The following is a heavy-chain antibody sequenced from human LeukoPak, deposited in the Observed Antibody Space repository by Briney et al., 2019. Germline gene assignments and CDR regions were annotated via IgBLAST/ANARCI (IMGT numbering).Heavy chain of an antibody. CDR1: GYTFSSYG. CDR2: ISAYNGNT. V-gene: IGHV1-18*01. D-gene: IGHD1-14*01. Sequence: ASVKVSCRASGYTFSSYGISWVRQAPGQGLEWMGWISAYNGNTRYAQKLQARVTMTTDTSTSTAYMELRSLRSDDTAVYYCARDTSGNLGADYWGQGTLVTVSS. J-gene: IGHJ4*02. CDR3: ARDTSGNLGADY.